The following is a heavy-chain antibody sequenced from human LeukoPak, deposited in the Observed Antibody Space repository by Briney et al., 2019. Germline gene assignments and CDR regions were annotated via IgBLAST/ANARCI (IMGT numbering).Heavy chain of an antibody. Sequence: ASVKVSCKVSGYTFTDYHMHWVQQAPGKGLEWMGLIDPEDGETIYAEKFQGRVTITADTSTDTAYMELSSLRSEDTAVYYCATPGGTGRNSRRYFDYWGQGTLVTVSS. CDR1: GYTFTDYH. CDR2: IDPEDGET. D-gene: IGHD1-7*01. V-gene: IGHV1-69-2*01. J-gene: IGHJ4*02. CDR3: ATPGGTGRNSRRYFDY.